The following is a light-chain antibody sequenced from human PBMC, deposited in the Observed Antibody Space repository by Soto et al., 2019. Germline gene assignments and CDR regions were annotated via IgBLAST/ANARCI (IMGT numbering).Light chain of an antibody. J-gene: IGKJ5*01. CDR1: LSVTSSY. V-gene: IGKV3-20*01. Sequence: EIVLTQSPGTLSLPPGERATLSCRASLSVTSSYLTWYQQKPGQAPRLLIYGASTRAAGIPDRFSGSGSGTDFTLTISSLEPEDFAVYYCQQYGKLPITFGQGTRLEIK. CDR2: GAS. CDR3: QQYGKLPIT.